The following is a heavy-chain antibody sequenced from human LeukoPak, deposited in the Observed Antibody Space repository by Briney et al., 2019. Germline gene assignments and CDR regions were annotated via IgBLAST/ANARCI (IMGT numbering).Heavy chain of an antibody. D-gene: IGHD6-13*01. V-gene: IGHV4-59*01. CDR2: IYYSGTT. J-gene: IGHJ4*02. Sequence: SETLSLTCTVSGGSISIYYWSWIRQPPGKGLEWIGYIYYSGTTNYNPSLKSRVTISVDTSKNQFSLKLSSVTAADTALYYCARGVYIAAAQYAYWGQGTLVTVSS. CDR1: GGSISIYY. CDR3: ARGVYIAAAQYAY.